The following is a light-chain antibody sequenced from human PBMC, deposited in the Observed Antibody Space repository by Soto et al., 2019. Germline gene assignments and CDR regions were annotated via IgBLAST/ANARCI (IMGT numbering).Light chain of an antibody. CDR1: SPNIGSNN. Sequence: QSVLPQPPSASGTPGQRVTISCSGSSPNIGSNNVYWYQQLPATVHKLLIYRNNERHSGVPDRFSGSKSGTSAALAISGLRSESEADGYNAARDDTLSGPRVFGGGTQLTVL. CDR3: AARDDTLSGPRV. J-gene: IGLJ7*01. CDR2: RNN. V-gene: IGLV1-47*01.